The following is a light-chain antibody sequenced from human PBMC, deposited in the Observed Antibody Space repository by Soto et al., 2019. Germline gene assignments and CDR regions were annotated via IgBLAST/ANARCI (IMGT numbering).Light chain of an antibody. CDR3: WTWDSSLSAGV. CDR2: DTS. V-gene: IGLV1-51*01. CDR1: SSNIGENF. J-gene: IGLJ3*02. Sequence: QSVLTQPPSVSAAPGQKVTISCSGTSSNIGENFVSWYQHIPGKAPKLVILDTSGRPSGIPDRFSGSKSGTSAILGITGLQTGDEATYYCWTWDSSLSAGVFGGGTKLTVL.